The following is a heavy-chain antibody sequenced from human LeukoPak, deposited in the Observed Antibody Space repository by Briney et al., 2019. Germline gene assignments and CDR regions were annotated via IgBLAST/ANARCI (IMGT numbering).Heavy chain of an antibody. CDR3: ARLLDNDSSGYPDTFDM. Sequence: TSETLSLTCTVSGGSMNSRFWSWIRQPPGKGLEWIGYMYYSGSTKYNPSLQSRVTISVDTSESNLSLKLTSVTAADTAVYYCARLLDNDSSGYPDTFDMWGQGTVVIVS. CDR1: GGSMNSRF. J-gene: IGHJ3*02. D-gene: IGHD3-22*01. CDR2: MYYSGST. V-gene: IGHV4-59*11.